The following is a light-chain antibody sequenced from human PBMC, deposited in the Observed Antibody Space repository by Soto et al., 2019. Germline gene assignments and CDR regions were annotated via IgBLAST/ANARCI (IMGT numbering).Light chain of an antibody. V-gene: IGKV3-15*01. CDR1: QSVSGN. CDR2: GAS. Sequence: EIVMTQSPATLSVSPGERATLSCRASQSVSGNLAWYQQNPGQAPRLFIYGASTRATGIPARFSGSGSGTEFTLTISSLQSEDFAVYYCQQYNNWPRTFGQGTKVEIK. J-gene: IGKJ1*01. CDR3: QQYNNWPRT.